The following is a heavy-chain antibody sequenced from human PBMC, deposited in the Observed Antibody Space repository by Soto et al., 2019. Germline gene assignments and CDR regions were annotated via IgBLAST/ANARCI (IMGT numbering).Heavy chain of an antibody. CDR1: GGSISSGKW. CDR3: AIGPHCSSNTCPRPPYQYYYGIDV. J-gene: IGHJ6*02. Sequence: PSETLSLTCAVSGGSISSGKWRSWVRQPPGKGLEWIGEIYESGDTNYNPSLKSRVTMSLDKSKKQFYLKLNSVTAADTAVYYCAIGPHCSSNTCPRPPYQYYYGIDVWGQGTTVTVSS. D-gene: IGHD2-2*01. CDR2: IYESGDT. V-gene: IGHV4-4*02.